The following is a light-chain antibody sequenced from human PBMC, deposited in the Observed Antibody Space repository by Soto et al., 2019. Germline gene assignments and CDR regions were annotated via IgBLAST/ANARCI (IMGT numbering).Light chain of an antibody. Sequence: DIQMTQSPSTLSASVGDRVTITCRASQSISSWLAWYQQKRGKAPKLLIYKASSLESGVPSRFSGSGSGTEFTLTISSLQPDDFATYYCQQYNSYPQTFGQGTKVEIK. J-gene: IGKJ1*01. CDR3: QQYNSYPQT. CDR2: KAS. CDR1: QSISSW. V-gene: IGKV1-5*03.